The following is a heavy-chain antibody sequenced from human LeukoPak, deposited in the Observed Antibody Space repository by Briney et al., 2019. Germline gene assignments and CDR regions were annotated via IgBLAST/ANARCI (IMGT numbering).Heavy chain of an antibody. V-gene: IGHV4-61*02. J-gene: IGHJ5*02. CDR3: ARGSAIWNYVENWFDP. CDR1: GGSISSGGYY. D-gene: IGHD1-7*01. Sequence: SQTLSLTCTVSGGSISSGGYYWSWIRQPAGKGLEWIGRIYTSGSTNYNPSLKSRVTISVDTSKNQFSLKLSSVTAADTAVYYCARGSAIWNYVENWFDPWGQGTLVTVSS. CDR2: IYTSGST.